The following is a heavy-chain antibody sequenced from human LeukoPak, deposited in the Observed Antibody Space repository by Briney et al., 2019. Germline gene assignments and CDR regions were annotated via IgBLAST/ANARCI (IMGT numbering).Heavy chain of an antibody. CDR2: INHSGST. Sequence: SETLSLTCAVYGGSFSGYYWSWIRQPPGKGLEWIGEINHSGSTNYNPSLKSRVTISVDTSKNQFSLKLSSVTAADTAVYYCAREKRGFPNHFDYWGQGTLVTVSS. V-gene: IGHV4-34*01. CDR1: GGSFSGYY. CDR3: AREKRGFPNHFDY. D-gene: IGHD5-12*01. J-gene: IGHJ4*02.